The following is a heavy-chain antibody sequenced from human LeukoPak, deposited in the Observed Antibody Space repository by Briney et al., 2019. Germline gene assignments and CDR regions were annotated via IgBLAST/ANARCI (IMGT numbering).Heavy chain of an antibody. D-gene: IGHD6-13*01. CDR3: AKDRDSSSWCFDY. J-gene: IGHJ4*02. Sequence: RPGGSLRLSCAASGFTFSGRAMSWVRQAPGKGLEWVSGVSGSGDNTYYADSVKGRFTISRDNPKNTLYLQMNSLRAEDTAVYYCAKDRDSSSWCFDYWGQGTLVTVSS. CDR2: VSGSGDNT. CDR1: GFTFSGRA. V-gene: IGHV3-23*01.